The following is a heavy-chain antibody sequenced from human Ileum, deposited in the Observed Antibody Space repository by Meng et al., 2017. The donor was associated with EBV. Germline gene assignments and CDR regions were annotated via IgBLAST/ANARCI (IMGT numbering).Heavy chain of an antibody. V-gene: IGHV4-39*01. J-gene: IGHJ5*02. CDR3: AKYDAATMEYH. Sequence: CAVSGGSMTSYNCYSCWIRQPPGKGLDWIVGIYNSGETHYNPSLKSRVTLSVATSKNQFSLKPNSVTAADTAVYYCAKYDAATMEYHCGQGTLVTVSS. D-gene: IGHD3-10*01. CDR1: GGSMTSYNCY. CDR2: IYNSGET.